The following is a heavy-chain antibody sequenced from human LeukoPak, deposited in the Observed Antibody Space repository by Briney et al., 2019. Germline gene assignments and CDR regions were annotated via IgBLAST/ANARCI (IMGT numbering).Heavy chain of an antibody. CDR1: GESFSGYY. J-gene: IGHJ3*02. D-gene: IGHD3-22*01. CDR3: ARGGHNIVVVILAFDI. CDR2: INHSGST. Sequence: SETLSLTCAVYGESFSGYYWSWIRQPPGKGPEWIGEINHSGSTNYNPSLKSRVTISVDTSKNQFSLKLSSVTAADTAVYYCARGGHNIVVVILAFDIWGQGTMVTVSS. V-gene: IGHV4-34*01.